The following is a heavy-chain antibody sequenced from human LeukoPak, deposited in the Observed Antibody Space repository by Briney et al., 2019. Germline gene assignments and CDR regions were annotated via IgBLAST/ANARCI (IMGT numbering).Heavy chain of an antibody. CDR2: IRSKTYGGTT. D-gene: IGHD3-22*01. CDR1: GFTFGDYA. J-gene: IGHJ3*02. CDR3: TRGPGSPLLTYYYDSTVGAFDT. V-gene: IGHV3-49*03. Sequence: QPGGSLRLSCTASGFTFGDYAMNWFRQAPGKGLEWVGFIRSKTYGGTTEYAASVKGRFTISRDDSKSIAYLQMNSLKTEDKAVYYCTRGPGSPLLTYYYDSTVGAFDTWGQGTMVTVSS.